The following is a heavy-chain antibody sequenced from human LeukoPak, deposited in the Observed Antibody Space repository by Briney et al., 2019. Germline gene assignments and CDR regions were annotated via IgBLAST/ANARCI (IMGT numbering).Heavy chain of an antibody. J-gene: IGHJ6*03. CDR3: ARGYYGSGSYYYYYYMDV. D-gene: IGHD3-10*01. Sequence: ASVKVSCKASGYTFTGYYMHGVRQATGQGLEWMGWMNPNSGNTGYAQKFQGRVTMTRNTSISTAYMELSSLRSEDTAVYYCARGYYGSGSYYYYYYMDVWGKGTTVTISS. CDR2: MNPNSGNT. CDR1: GYTFTGYY. V-gene: IGHV1-8*02.